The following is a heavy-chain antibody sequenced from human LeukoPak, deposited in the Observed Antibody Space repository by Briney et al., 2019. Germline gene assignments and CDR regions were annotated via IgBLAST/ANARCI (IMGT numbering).Heavy chain of an antibody. Sequence: PGGSLRLSCAASGFTFSSYSMNWVRQAPGKGLEWVSSISSSSSYIYYADSVKGRFTISRDNAKNSLYLQMNSLRAEDTAVYYCARRVTLTSYYYYYMDVWGKGTTVTVSS. J-gene: IGHJ6*03. CDR1: GFTFSSYS. CDR3: ARRVTLTSYYYYYMDV. D-gene: IGHD4-11*01. CDR2: ISSSSSYI. V-gene: IGHV3-21*01.